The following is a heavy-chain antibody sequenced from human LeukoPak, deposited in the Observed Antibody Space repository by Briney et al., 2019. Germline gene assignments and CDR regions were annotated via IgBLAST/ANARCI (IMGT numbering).Heavy chain of an antibody. Sequence: PSETLSLTCAVYGGSFSGYYWSWTCQPPGKGLEWIGEINHSGSANYNPSLKSRVTISVDTSKNQFSLNLNSVTAADTAVYYCARGQYERKPWGQGTLVTVSS. CDR2: INHSGSA. J-gene: IGHJ5*02. CDR3: ARGQYERKP. D-gene: IGHD3-16*01. V-gene: IGHV4-34*01. CDR1: GGSFSGYY.